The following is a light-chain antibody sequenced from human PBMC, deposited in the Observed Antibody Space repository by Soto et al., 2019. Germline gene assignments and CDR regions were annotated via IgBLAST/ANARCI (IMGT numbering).Light chain of an antibody. V-gene: IGKV3-20*01. Sequence: EIVLTQSPGTLSLSPGERATLSCRASQSVSSSYLAWYQQKPGQAHRLLIYGASSRATGIPDRFSGSGSGTDFTLTISRLEPEDSAVYYCQQCGSSPITFGQGTRLEIK. J-gene: IGKJ5*01. CDR3: QQCGSSPIT. CDR2: GAS. CDR1: QSVSSSY.